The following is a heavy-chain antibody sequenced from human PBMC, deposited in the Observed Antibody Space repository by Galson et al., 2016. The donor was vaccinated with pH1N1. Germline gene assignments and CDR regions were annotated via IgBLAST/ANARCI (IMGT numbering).Heavy chain of an antibody. Sequence: SLRLSCAASGFTFDDYAMHWVRQAPGKGLEWVSGISWNSGSICYADSVKGRFTISRDNAKNSLYLQMNSLRAEDTALYYCAKVTGYLYGYVDYWGQGTLVTVSS. J-gene: IGHJ4*02. CDR3: AKVTGYLYGYVDY. V-gene: IGHV3-9*01. D-gene: IGHD5-18*01. CDR2: ISWNSGSI. CDR1: GFTFDDYA.